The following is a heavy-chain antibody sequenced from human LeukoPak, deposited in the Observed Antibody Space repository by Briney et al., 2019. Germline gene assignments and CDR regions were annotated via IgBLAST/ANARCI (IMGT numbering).Heavy chain of an antibody. CDR2: ISYDGSNK. J-gene: IGHJ3*02. Sequence: PGGSLRLSCAASGFTFSSYAMHWVRQAPGKGLEWVAGISYDGSNKYYADSVKGRFTISRDNSKNTLYLQMNSLRAEDTAVYYCAKGDSGSCNSAFGIWGQGTMVTVSS. CDR3: AKGDSGSCNSAFGI. V-gene: IGHV3-30-3*01. D-gene: IGHD1-26*01. CDR1: GFTFSSYA.